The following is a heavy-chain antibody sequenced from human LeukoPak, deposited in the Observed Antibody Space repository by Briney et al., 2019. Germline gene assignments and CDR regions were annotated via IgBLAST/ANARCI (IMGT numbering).Heavy chain of an antibody. Sequence: ASVKVSCKASGYTFTSYGISWVRQAPGQGLEWMGWINPNSGDTNYAQKFQGRVTMTRDTSISTVFLDLDRLTSDDTAIYYCARLKWPTDYWGQGTLVTVSS. D-gene: IGHD5-12*01. V-gene: IGHV1-2*02. CDR1: GYTFTSYG. CDR2: INPNSGDT. CDR3: ARLKWPTDY. J-gene: IGHJ4*02.